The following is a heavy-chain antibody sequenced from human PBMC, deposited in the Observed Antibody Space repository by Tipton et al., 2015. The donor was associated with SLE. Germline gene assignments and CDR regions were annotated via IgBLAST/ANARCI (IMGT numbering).Heavy chain of an antibody. V-gene: IGHV4-59*11. Sequence: TLSLTCTVSGGSISSHYWSWIRQPPGKGLEWIGYIYYSGSTNHNPSLKSRVTISVDTSKNQFSLKRSSVTAADTAVYYCARILSDYYGMDVWGQGTTVTVSS. CDR2: IYYSGST. CDR3: ARILSDYYGMDV. J-gene: IGHJ6*02. CDR1: GGSISSHY.